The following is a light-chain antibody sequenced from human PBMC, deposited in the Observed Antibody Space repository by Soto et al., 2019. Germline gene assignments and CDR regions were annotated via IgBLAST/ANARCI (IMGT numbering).Light chain of an antibody. CDR3: QQDGGSSLYS. CDR2: GAS. Sequence: EIVLTQSPGTMSLSPGERATLSCRASQSVSSSYLAWSQQKPGQAPRLLVYGASSRATGIPDRFSGSGSGTDFTLTISRLEPEDFAVYYCQQDGGSSLYSFGQGTKLEIK. CDR1: QSVSSSY. V-gene: IGKV3-20*01. J-gene: IGKJ2*01.